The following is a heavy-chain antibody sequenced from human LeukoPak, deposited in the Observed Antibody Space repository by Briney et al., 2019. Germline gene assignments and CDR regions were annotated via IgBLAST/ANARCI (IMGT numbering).Heavy chain of an antibody. CDR3: ARDFYGDYALSAFDI. J-gene: IGHJ3*02. D-gene: IGHD4-17*01. CDR1: GFTFTAYW. Sequence: GGSLRLSCAASGFTFTAYWMSWVRQAPGKGREWVANIKQDGSEKYYVDSVKGRFTISRDDAKNSLYLQMNSLRAEDTAVYYCARDFYGDYALSAFDIWGQGTMVTVSS. CDR2: IKQDGSEK. V-gene: IGHV3-7*01.